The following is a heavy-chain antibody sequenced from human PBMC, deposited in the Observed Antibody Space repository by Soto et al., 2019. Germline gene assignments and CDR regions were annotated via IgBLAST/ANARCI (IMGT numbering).Heavy chain of an antibody. CDR2: INSDGSST. D-gene: IGHD5-12*01. J-gene: IGHJ3*02. V-gene: IGHV3-74*01. Sequence: PGGSLRLSCAASGITFSSYWMHWVRQVPGKGLVWVSRINSDGSSTSYADSVKGRFTISRDNAKNTLYLQMNSLRAEDTAVYYCARSLEYNGYGAFDIWGKGTMVTVSS. CDR3: ARSLEYNGYGAFDI. CDR1: GITFSSYW.